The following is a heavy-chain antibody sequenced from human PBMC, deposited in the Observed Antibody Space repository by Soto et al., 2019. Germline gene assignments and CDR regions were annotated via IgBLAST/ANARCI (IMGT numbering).Heavy chain of an antibody. CDR1: GGSLNTDSSY. D-gene: IGHD6-13*01. V-gene: IGHV4-61*01. J-gene: IGHJ2*01. CDR2: VYYTGVT. CDR3: ARVLDSSWYFAL. Sequence: QVKLEESGPGLVKPSETLSLTCTVSGGSLNTDSSYWTWVRQPPGGGLEYLGYVYYTGVTNYNPSRKSRVTISLDMSKSQFFLTLSSVTPADTGTYYCARVLDSSWYFALWGRGTLVTVSS.